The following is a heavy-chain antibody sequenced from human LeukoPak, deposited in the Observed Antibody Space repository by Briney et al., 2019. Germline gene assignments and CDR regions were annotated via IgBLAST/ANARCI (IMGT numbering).Heavy chain of an antibody. CDR3: ARGDFAGYSDFDS. J-gene: IGHJ4*02. Sequence: GGSLRLSCAASGFTVSTSYMSWVRQAPGKGLEWVSVIYSDGSTNYADSVKGRFTISRDNPKNTLSLQMKSLRPEDTAMYYCARGDFAGYSDFDSWGQGTLVTVSS. D-gene: IGHD3-9*01. V-gene: IGHV3-66*02. CDR2: IYSDGST. CDR1: GFTVSTSY.